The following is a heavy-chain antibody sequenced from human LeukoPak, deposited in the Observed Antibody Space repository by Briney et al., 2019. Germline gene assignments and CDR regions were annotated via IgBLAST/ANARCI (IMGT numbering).Heavy chain of an antibody. D-gene: IGHD6-13*01. CDR1: GGYSSSGGYC. V-gene: IGHV4-31*03. J-gene: IGHJ4*02. Sequence: TLTRTCTVTGGYSSSGGYCGSWIRKNPGKGLEWIGYIYYSGSTYYNPSLKSRVTISVDTSKNQFSLKLSSVTAADTAVYYCARWGSSSSAPGDYWGQGTLVTVSS. CDR2: IYYSGST. CDR3: ARWGSSSSAPGDY.